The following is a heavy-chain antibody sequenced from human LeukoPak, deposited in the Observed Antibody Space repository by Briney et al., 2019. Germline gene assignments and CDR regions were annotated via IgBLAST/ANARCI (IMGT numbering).Heavy chain of an antibody. J-gene: IGHJ5*02. Sequence: GGSLRLSCAASGLHFGGTAMSWVRQALGKGLEWVSAISHDGMNAYYADSVKGRFTISRDNSKKTVSLEMSSLTAADTGVYYCAKDGAQYSSGPECDPRGQGALVTVSP. CDR2: ISHDGMNA. D-gene: IGHD6-19*01. CDR1: GLHFGGTA. V-gene: IGHV3-23*01. CDR3: AKDGAQYSSGPECDP.